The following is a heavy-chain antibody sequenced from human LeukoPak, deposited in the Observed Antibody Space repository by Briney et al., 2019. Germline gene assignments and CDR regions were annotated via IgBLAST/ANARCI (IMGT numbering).Heavy chain of an antibody. Sequence: KPSETLSLTCTVSGGAISSGSFYWGWIRQSPGKGLEWIGNIFHDGSAYYNPSLKSRVSISVDTSTNRFPLRLRSVTSADTAVYYCARDARFIDYEGWSDPWGQGILVTVSS. CDR2: IFHDGSA. V-gene: IGHV4-39*02. J-gene: IGHJ5*02. CDR3: ARDARFIDYEGWSDP. CDR1: GGAISSGSFY. D-gene: IGHD4-17*01.